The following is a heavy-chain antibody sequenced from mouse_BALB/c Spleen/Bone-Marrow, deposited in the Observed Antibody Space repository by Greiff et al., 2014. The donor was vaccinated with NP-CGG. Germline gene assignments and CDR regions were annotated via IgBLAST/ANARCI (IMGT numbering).Heavy chain of an antibody. CDR1: GYSFTSYW. V-gene: IGHV1-5*01. Sequence: EVQLQQSGTVLARPGASVEMSCKASGYSFTSYWMHWVRQRPGQGLEWIGAIYPGNSNTNYNQKFKGKAKLTAVTSASTAYMEFSSLTNEDSAVYYCTVSLTLYYFDYWGQGTTLTVSS. CDR3: TVSLTLYYFDY. D-gene: IGHD5-1*01. J-gene: IGHJ2*01. CDR2: IYPGNSNT.